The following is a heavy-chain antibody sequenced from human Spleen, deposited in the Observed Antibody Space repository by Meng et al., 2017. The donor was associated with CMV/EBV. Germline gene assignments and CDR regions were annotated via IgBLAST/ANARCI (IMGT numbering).Heavy chain of an antibody. J-gene: IGHJ4*02. CDR1: GYTFGGHY. CDR3: ARGIRDGYKHYFDY. D-gene: IGHD5-24*01. Sequence: KTSGYTFGGHYIHWVRQAPGQGPEWMGWISPTDGGTDYAPKFQGRVTMSRDTSISAAYMELRRLRSDDTAVYYCARGIRDGYKHYFDYWGQGSLVTVSS. V-gene: IGHV1-2*02. CDR2: ISPTDGGT.